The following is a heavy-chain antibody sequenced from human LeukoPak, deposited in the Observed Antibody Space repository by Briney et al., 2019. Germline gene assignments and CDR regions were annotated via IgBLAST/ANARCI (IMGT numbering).Heavy chain of an antibody. CDR2: ISSSGSTI. CDR3: AELGITMIGGV. CDR1: GFTFSSYE. J-gene: IGHJ6*04. D-gene: IGHD3-10*02. V-gene: IGHV3-48*03. Sequence: GGSLRLSCAASGFTFSSYEMNWVRQAPGTGLEWVSYISSSGSTIYYADSVKGRFTISRDNAKNSLYLQMNSLRAEDTAVYYCAELGITMIGGVWGKGTTVTISS.